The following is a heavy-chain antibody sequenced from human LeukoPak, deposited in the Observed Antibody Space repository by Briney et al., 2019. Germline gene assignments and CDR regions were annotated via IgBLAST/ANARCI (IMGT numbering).Heavy chain of an antibody. CDR1: GESFGDHY. V-gene: IGHV4-34*01. CDR2: INLTGST. CDR3: ARGFYLYDSSGYSPSKYYLDV. J-gene: IGHJ6*03. D-gene: IGHD3-22*01. Sequence: SETLSLTCAVYGESFGDHYWTWIRQPPGKGLECIGEINLTGSTNYNPSLKSRVTISIDTSKNQFSLKLKSVTAADTAVYYCARGFYLYDSSGYSPSKYYLDVWGRGATVAVSS.